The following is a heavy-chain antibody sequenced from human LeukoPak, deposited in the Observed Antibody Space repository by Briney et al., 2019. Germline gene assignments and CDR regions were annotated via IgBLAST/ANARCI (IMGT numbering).Heavy chain of an antibody. CDR2: IYHSGST. CDR1: GYSISSGYY. V-gene: IGHV4-38-2*02. CDR3: ARDGSFSWFGESSPGDY. Sequence: SETLSLTCTVSGYSISSGYYWGWIRQPPGKGLEWIGSIYHSGSTYYNASLKSRVTMSVDTSKTQFSLKLSSVTAADTAVYYCARDGSFSWFGESSPGDYWGQGTLVTVSS. D-gene: IGHD3-10*01. J-gene: IGHJ4*02.